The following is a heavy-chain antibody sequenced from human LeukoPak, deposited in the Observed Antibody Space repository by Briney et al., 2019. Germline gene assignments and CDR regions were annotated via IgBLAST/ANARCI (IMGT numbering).Heavy chain of an antibody. J-gene: IGHJ4*02. CDR3: ARLGYSSSSGLGY. CDR1: GFTFSSYA. Sequence: PGGSLRLSCAASGFTFSSYAMSWVRQAPGKGLEWIGTIYYSGSTYYNPSLNSRVTISVDTSKNQFSLKLSSVTAADTAVYYCARLGYSSSSGLGYWGQGTLVTVSS. D-gene: IGHD6-6*01. CDR2: IYYSGST. V-gene: IGHV4-39*01.